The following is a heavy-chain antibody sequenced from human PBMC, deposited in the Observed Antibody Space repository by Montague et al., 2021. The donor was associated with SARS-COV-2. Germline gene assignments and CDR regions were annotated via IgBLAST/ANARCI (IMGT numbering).Heavy chain of an antibody. D-gene: IGHD2-8*02. Sequence: SLRLSCAASGFTFSYFEMNWVRQAPGKGLEWISYISGAGTTIYYADSAKGRFTISRDNAKNSLYLQMNSLRAEDTAVYYCARDLVVTDGISGYWGQGTLVTVSS. CDR1: GFTFSYFE. CDR2: ISGAGTTI. V-gene: IGHV3-48*03. J-gene: IGHJ4*02. CDR3: ARDLVVTDGISGY.